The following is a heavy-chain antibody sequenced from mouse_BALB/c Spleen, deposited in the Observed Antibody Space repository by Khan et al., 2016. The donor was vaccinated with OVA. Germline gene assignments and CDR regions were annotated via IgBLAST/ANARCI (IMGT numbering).Heavy chain of an antibody. J-gene: IGHJ4*01. CDR1: GFTFSSYG. CDR2: ISTGGHYT. V-gene: IGHV5-6*01. CDR3: ARTITAAKGDYYGMDY. D-gene: IGHD1-2*01. Sequence: EVELVESGGDLVKPGGSLKLSCAASGFTFSSYGMPWVRQTPDKRLEWVATISTGGHYTYFPDSVRGRFTISRDNATNTLYLQMSSLKSEDTAMYYCARTITAAKGDYYGMDYWGQGTSVTVSA.